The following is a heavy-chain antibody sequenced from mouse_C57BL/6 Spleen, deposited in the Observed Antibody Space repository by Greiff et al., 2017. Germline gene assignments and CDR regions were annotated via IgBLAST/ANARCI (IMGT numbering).Heavy chain of an antibody. D-gene: IGHD2-3*01. CDR1: GYTFTGYW. V-gene: IGHV1-9*01. J-gene: IGHJ4*01. CDR3: ARWRLLDYYAMDY. CDR2: FLPGSGSI. Sequence: LQESGAELMKPGASVKLSCKATGYTFTGYWIEWVKQRPGHGLEWIGEFLPGSGSINYNEKFKGKATFTADTSSNTAYMQLSSLTSEDSAIYYCARWRLLDYYAMDYWGQGTSVTVSS.